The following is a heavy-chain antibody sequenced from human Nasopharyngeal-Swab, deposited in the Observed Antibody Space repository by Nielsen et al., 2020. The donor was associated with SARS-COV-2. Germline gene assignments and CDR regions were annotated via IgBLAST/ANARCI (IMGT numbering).Heavy chain of an antibody. V-gene: IGHV1-2*06. CDR2: INPNSGGT. Sequence: ASVKVSCKASGYTFTGYYMHWVRQAPGQGLEWMGRINPNSGGTNYAQKFQGRVTMTRDTSISTAYMELSRLRSDDTAVYYCARDPAASSGGSYWYFDLWGRGTLVTVSP. D-gene: IGHD6-19*01. CDR1: GYTFTGYY. CDR3: ARDPAASSGGSYWYFDL. J-gene: IGHJ2*01.